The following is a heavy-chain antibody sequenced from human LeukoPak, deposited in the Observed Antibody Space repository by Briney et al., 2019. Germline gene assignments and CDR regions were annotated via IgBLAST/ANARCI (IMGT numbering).Heavy chain of an antibody. J-gene: IGHJ4*02. V-gene: IGHV3-30*18. Sequence: GGSLRLSCAASGFNFSNYDMHWVRQAPGKGLEWVEVISYDGSNKYYEDSVKGRFTISRDNSKHTLYLQMNSLGAEDSAVYYCAKGGDFDYWGRGTLVTVSS. D-gene: IGHD3-16*01. CDR2: ISYDGSNK. CDR1: GFNFSNYD. CDR3: AKGGDFDY.